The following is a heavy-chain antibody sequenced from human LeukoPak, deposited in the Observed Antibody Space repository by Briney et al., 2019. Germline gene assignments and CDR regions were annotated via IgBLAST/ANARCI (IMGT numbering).Heavy chain of an antibody. D-gene: IGHD1-26*01. V-gene: IGHV3-66*01. Sequence: PGGSLRLSCAVSGFTVSSNFMSWVRQAPGKGPEWASVIYTSGITYYADSVRGRFTISRDNSKNILHLQMDSLTAEDTAVYYCAREDAGGTYSFDYWGQGTLVTVSS. CDR1: GFTVSSNF. J-gene: IGHJ4*02. CDR2: IYTSGIT. CDR3: AREDAGGTYSFDY.